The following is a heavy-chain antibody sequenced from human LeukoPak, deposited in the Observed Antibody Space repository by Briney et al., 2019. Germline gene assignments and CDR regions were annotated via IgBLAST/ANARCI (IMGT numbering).Heavy chain of an antibody. V-gene: IGHV1-2*02. CDR1: GYTFTGYY. D-gene: IGHD6-6*01. J-gene: IGHJ6*02. CDR3: ARDSIYSSSGYYYGMDV. Sequence: ASVKVSCKASGYTFTGYYMHRVRQAPGQGLEWMGWINPNSGGTNYAQKFQGRVTMTRDTSISTAYMELSRLRSDDTAVYYCARDSIYSSSGYYYGMDVWGQGTTVTVSS. CDR2: INPNSGGT.